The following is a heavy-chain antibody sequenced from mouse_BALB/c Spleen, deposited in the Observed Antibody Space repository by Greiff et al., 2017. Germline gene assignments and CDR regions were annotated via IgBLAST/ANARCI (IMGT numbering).Heavy chain of an antibody. Sequence: QVQLKESGAELMKPGASVKISCKATGYTFSSYWIEWVKQRPGHGLEWIGEILPGSGSTNYNEKFKGKATFTADTSSNTAYMQLSSLTSEDSAVYYCARRDFITTATGDYYAMDYWGQGTSVTVSS. D-gene: IGHD1-2*01. CDR2: ILPGSGST. J-gene: IGHJ4*01. CDR1: GYTFSSYW. CDR3: ARRDFITTATGDYYAMDY. V-gene: IGHV1-9*01.